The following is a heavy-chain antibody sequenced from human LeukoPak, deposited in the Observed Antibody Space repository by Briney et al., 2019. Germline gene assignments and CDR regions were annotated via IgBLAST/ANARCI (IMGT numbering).Heavy chain of an antibody. CDR1: GGSISSGGYY. Sequence: SQTLSLTCTVSGGSISSGGYYWSWIRQPPGKGLEWIGYIYHSGSTYYNPSLKSRVTISVDRSKNQFSLKLSSVTAADTAVYYCASGRQQLAHYGMDVWGQGTTVTVSS. D-gene: IGHD6-13*01. CDR2: IYHSGST. J-gene: IGHJ6*02. V-gene: IGHV4-30-2*01. CDR3: ASGRQQLAHYGMDV.